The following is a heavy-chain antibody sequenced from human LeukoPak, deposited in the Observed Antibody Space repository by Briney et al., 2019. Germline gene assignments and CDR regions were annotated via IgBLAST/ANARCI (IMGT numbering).Heavy chain of an antibody. CDR1: GGSISSSNW. CDR3: ARIRHYDSSGDDSYYFDY. Sequence: SETLSLTCAVSGGSISSSNWWSWVRQPPGKGLEWIGEIYHSGSTNYNPSLKSRVTISVDKSKNQFSLKLSSATAADTAVYYCARIRHYDSSGDDSYYFDYWGQGTLVTVSS. V-gene: IGHV4-4*02. D-gene: IGHD3-22*01. CDR2: IYHSGST. J-gene: IGHJ4*02.